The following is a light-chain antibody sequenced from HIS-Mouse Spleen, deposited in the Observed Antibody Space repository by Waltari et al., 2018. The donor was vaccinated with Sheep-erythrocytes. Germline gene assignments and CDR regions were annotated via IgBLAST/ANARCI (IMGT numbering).Light chain of an antibody. J-gene: IGLJ3*02. CDR1: SSDVGSYNL. Sequence: QSALTQPASVSGSPGQSITISCTGTSSDVGSYNLVSWYQQHPGKAPKLMIYEGSKRPSGVSNRFSGSKSGNTAYLTISGLQAEDEADYYCCSYAGGSTPWVFGGGTKLTVL. V-gene: IGLV2-23*01. CDR3: CSYAGGSTPWV. CDR2: EGS.